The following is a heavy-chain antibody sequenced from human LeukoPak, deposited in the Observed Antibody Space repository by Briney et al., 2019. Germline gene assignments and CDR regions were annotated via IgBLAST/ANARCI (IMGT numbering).Heavy chain of an antibody. J-gene: IGHJ1*01. V-gene: IGHV1-18*01. Sequence: ASVRVSCKASGYIFSNYGVSWVRQAPGQGLEWMGWTTPYNGNTQYAEKFQGRVTITTDTSTSTAYMDLRSLRSDDTAVYYCARPYFTMVRGAVEYFQHWGQGTLVTVSS. CDR2: TTPYNGNT. CDR3: ARPYFTMVRGAVEYFQH. CDR1: GYIFSNYG. D-gene: IGHD3-10*01.